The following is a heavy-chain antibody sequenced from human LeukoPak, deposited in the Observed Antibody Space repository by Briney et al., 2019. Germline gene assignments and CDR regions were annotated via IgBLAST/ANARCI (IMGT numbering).Heavy chain of an antibody. Sequence: SVKVPCKASGSSFTFTSHAITWVRQAPGQGLEWVAGFIPIYGSASYAQKFQGRVTVTSDESTRTVYMELSSVRSEDTAVYYCAGFFYDNSHDAFDVWGQGTMVTVSS. CDR3: AGFFYDNSHDAFDV. CDR2: FIPIYGSA. V-gene: IGHV1-69*01. J-gene: IGHJ3*01. CDR1: GSSFTFTSHA. D-gene: IGHD3-22*01.